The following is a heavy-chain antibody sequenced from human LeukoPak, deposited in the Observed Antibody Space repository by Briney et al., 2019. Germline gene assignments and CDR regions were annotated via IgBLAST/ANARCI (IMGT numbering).Heavy chain of an antibody. CDR1: GYTFTGYY. CDR3: ARMRYYCDSSGYHYFDY. V-gene: IGHV1-2*02. J-gene: IGHJ4*02. CDR2: INPNSGGT. D-gene: IGHD3-22*01. Sequence: ASVKVSCKASGYTFTGYYMHWVRQAPGQGLEWMGWINPNSGGTNYAQKFQGRDTMTRDTSISTAYMELSRLRSDDTAVYYCARMRYYCDSSGYHYFDYWGQGTLVTVSS.